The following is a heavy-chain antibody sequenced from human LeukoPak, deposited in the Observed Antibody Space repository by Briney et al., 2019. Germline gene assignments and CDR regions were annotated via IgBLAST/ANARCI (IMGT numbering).Heavy chain of an antibody. CDR1: GGTFSSYA. J-gene: IGHJ4*02. CDR2: IIPIFGTA. V-gene: IGHV1-69*06. D-gene: IGHD2-15*01. CDR3: ARVKNYCSGGSCYFDY. Sequence: ASVKVSCKASGGTFSSYAISWVRQAPGQGLEWMGGIIPIFGTANYAQKFQGRVTITADKSTSTAYMELSSLRSKDTAVYYCARVKNYCSGGSCYFDYWGQGTLVTVSS.